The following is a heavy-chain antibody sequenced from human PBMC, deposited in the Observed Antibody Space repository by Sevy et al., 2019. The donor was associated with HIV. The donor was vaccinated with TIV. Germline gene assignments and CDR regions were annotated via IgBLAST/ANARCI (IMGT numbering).Heavy chain of an antibody. V-gene: IGHV3-53*01. CDR3: ARNWWFGESGYFDY. Sequence: GGSLRLSCAASGFTVSSNYMNWVRQAPGKGLEWVSVIYSGGSTYYADSVKGRFTISRDNSKNTLYLQMNSLRAEDTAVYYCARNWWFGESGYFDYWGQGTLVTASS. J-gene: IGHJ4*02. CDR1: GFTVSSNY. D-gene: IGHD3-10*01. CDR2: IYSGGST.